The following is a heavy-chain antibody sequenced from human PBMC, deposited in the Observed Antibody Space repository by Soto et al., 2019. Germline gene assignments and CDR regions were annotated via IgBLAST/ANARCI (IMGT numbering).Heavy chain of an antibody. Sequence: VGSLRLSCAASGFTFRSFDFHWVRQATGKGLEWVATIGTIGDTYYPVSVKGRFTVSRENANSSVSLQMDSLRAEDTAVYYCARAAAGPFDYWGQGTLVTVSS. D-gene: IGHD6-13*01. J-gene: IGHJ4*02. V-gene: IGHV3-13*01. CDR3: ARAAAGPFDY. CDR1: GFTFRSFD. CDR2: IGTIGDT.